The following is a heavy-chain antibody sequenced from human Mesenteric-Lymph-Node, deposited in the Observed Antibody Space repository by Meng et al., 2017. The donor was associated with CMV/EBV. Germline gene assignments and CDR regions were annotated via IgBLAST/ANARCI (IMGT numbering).Heavy chain of an antibody. D-gene: IGHD3-10*01. CDR3: ARLFLYGSGSYFDY. Sequence: GYGGSFSGYYWSWLRQPPGKGLEWIGEINHSGSTNYNPSLRSRVTISVDKSKTQFSLNLNSVTAADTAVYFCARLFLYGSGSYFDYWGQGILVTVSS. V-gene: IGHV4-34*01. CDR1: GGSFSGYY. CDR2: INHSGST. J-gene: IGHJ4*02.